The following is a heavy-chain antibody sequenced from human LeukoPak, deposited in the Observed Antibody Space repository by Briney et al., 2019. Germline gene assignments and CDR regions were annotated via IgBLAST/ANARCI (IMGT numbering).Heavy chain of an antibody. CDR1: GYTFTSYG. J-gene: IGHJ4*02. V-gene: IGHV1-18*01. Sequence: ASVKVSCKASGYTFTSYGMSWVRQAPGQGLEWMGWISAYNGNTNYAQKLQGRVAMTTDTSTSTAYMELRSLRSDDTAVYYCARETYGSPAVDYWGQGTLVTVSS. CDR3: ARETYGSPAVDY. D-gene: IGHD2-15*01. CDR2: ISAYNGNT.